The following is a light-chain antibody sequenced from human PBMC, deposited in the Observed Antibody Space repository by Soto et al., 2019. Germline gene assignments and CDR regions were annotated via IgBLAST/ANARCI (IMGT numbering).Light chain of an antibody. V-gene: IGKV3-15*01. J-gene: IGKJ1*01. Sequence: EIVMTPSPATLSVSPGERATLSCRASQSVNNNLAWYQQKPGQAPRLLIYGASTRATGIPARFSGSGSGTEFTLTISSLQSEDFAVYYCQQFNNWPRTFGQGTKWIS. CDR2: GAS. CDR1: QSVNNN. CDR3: QQFNNWPRT.